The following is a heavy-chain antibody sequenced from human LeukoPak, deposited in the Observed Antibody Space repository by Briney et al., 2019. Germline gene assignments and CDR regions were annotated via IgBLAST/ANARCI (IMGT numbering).Heavy chain of an antibody. V-gene: IGHV3-15*07. CDR2: IKPKTDGETT. D-gene: IGHD2-21*01. J-gene: IGHJ4*02. CDR3: ITPLPYSAQ. Sequence: PGGPLRLSCAASGFTFSNAYMNWVRQAPGKGLEWVGRIKPKTDGETTEYAAPVKGRFSISRDDSKNMLYLQMNSLKTEDTAVHYCITPLPYSAQGGQGTLVTVSS. CDR1: GFTFSNAY.